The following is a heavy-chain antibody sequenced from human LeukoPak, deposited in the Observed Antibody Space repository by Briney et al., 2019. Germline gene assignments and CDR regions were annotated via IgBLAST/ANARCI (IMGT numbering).Heavy chain of an antibody. J-gene: IGHJ5*02. D-gene: IGHD3-10*01. CDR3: ARDRLGITMVRGVRWSWFDP. CDR2: IYHSGST. Sequence: SETLSLTCAVSGGSISSSNWWSWVRQPPGKGLEWIGEIYHSGSTNYNPSLKSRVTMSVDTSKNQFSLKLSSVTAADTAVYYCARDRLGITMVRGVRWSWFDPWGQGTLVTVSS. V-gene: IGHV4-4*02. CDR1: GGSISSSNW.